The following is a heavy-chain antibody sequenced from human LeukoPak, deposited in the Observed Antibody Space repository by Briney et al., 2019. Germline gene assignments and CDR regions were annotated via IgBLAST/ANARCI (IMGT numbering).Heavy chain of an antibody. CDR3: ATYLRNTVAGYYYFES. D-gene: IGHD1-26*01. CDR1: GFTFTNYF. V-gene: IGHV3-7*01. Sequence: GESLRLSCAASGFTFTNYFMAWVRQAPGKGLEWVANIKQDASEKYYVDSVKGRFTISRDNAKNSVYLEMSSLTVEDTAVYYCATYLRNTVAGYYYFESWGQGTLVTVSS. J-gene: IGHJ4*02. CDR2: IKQDASEK.